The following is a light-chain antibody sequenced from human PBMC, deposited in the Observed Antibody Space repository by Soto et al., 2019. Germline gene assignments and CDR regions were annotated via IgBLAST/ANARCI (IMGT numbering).Light chain of an antibody. V-gene: IGLV4-69*01. CDR1: SGHSSYA. J-gene: IGLJ2*01. CDR2: LNIDCSH. Sequence: QPVLTQSPSASASLGASVKLTCTLSSGHSSYAISWHQQQPEKGPRYLMKLNIDCSHNKGNGIADRFSGSSSGAERYLTISSLHSEDEADYYCQNWDPGFSVVFGGGTKLTVL. CDR3: QNWDPGFSVV.